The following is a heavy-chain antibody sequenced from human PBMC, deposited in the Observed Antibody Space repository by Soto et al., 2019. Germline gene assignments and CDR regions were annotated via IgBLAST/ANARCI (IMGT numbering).Heavy chain of an antibody. CDR1: GPSVSIGGYY. CDR3: VRDKALYSSGPWFDT. CDR2: IYHIGSP. J-gene: IGHJ5*01. D-gene: IGHD6-19*01. Sequence: PSDTLYLTCTVSGPSVSIGGYYWTWIRRHPGRGLEWIGYIYHIGSPYYNPSLESPVTISLDTSKNQFSRNLTSVTAADTPIYYRVRDKALYSSGPWFDTWGQGTLVTVSS. V-gene: IGHV4-31*01.